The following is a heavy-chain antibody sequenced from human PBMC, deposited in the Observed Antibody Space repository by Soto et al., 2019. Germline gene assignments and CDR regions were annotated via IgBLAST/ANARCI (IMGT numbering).Heavy chain of an antibody. CDR3: ARSSLPYYYDSRGLDAFDI. CDR2: IYPGDSDT. V-gene: IGHV5-51*01. CDR1: GYSFTSYW. Sequence: PGESLKISCKGSGYSFTSYWIGWVRQMPGKGLEWMGIIYPGDSDTRYSPSFQGQVTISADKSISTAYLQWSSLKASDTAMYYCARSSLPYYYDSRGLDAFDIWGQGTMVTVSS. J-gene: IGHJ3*02. D-gene: IGHD3-22*01.